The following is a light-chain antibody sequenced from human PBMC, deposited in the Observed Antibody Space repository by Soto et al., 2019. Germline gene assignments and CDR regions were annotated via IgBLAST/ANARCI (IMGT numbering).Light chain of an antibody. J-gene: IGKJ5*01. Sequence: EIVLTQSPAILALSPGERASLXCSGSQSARGHMHWYQQKAGKAPRLLIYEAANRATGILARFSGSGSGTDFTLNISSLEPEDSAVYYCKQRGNRPSITFGQGTRLEIK. CDR3: KQRGNRPSIT. CDR1: QSARGH. CDR2: EAA. V-gene: IGKV3-11*01.